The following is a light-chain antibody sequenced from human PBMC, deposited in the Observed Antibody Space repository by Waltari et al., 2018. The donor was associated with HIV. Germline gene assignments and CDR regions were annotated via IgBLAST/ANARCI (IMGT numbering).Light chain of an antibody. V-gene: IGLV3-16*01. J-gene: IGLJ3*02. CDR1: ALPKKY. Sequence: SYELTQPPSVSVSLGQMARITCSGEALPKKYAYSYQQKPGQFPVLVIYKDSERPSGIPGRFSGSSSGTIVTLTISGVQAEDEADYYCLSADSSGTDWVFGGGTKLTVL. CDR3: LSADSSGTDWV. CDR2: KDS.